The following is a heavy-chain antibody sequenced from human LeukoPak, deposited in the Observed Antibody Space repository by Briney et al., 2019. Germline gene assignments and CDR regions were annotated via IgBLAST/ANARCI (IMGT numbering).Heavy chain of an antibody. CDR1: GFIFSTYW. CDR3: ARVNGYYTYYFDY. D-gene: IGHD3-9*01. CDR2: IEQDGSDF. V-gene: IGHV3-7*03. Sequence: GGSLRLSCAASGFIFSTYWMSWVRQAPGKGLEWVANIEQDGSDFNYVDSVKGRFTISRDNAKKSLFLQMNNVRAEDTAVYYCARVNGYYTYYFDYWGQGTLVTVSS. J-gene: IGHJ4*02.